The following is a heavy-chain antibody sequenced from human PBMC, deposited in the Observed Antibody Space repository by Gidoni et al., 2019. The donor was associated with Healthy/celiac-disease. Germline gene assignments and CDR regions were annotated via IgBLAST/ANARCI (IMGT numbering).Heavy chain of an antibody. D-gene: IGHD1-26*01. J-gene: IGHJ2*01. Sequence: QVKLVESGGGLVKPGGSLRLSCAASGFTSSAYYMSWFRQAPGKGLEWVSYISSSGRTIYYADSVKGRFTISRDNAKNSLYLQMNSLRAKDTAVYYCARDGGWELLGWYFDLWGRGTLVTVSS. CDR3: ARDGGWELLGWYFDL. V-gene: IGHV3-11*01. CDR2: ISSSGRTI. CDR1: GFTSSAYY.